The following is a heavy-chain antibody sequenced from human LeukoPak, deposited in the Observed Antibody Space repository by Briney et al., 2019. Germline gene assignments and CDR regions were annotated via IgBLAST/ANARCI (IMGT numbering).Heavy chain of an antibody. D-gene: IGHD3-10*02. CDR1: GFTFSSCE. CDR2: ISSSGSTI. CDR3: AELGITMIGGV. V-gene: IGHV3-48*03. J-gene: IGHJ6*04. Sequence: GRSLRLSCAASGFTFSSCEMNWVRQAPGKGLEWVSYISSSGSTIYYADSVKGRFTISRDNAKSSLYLQMNSLRAEDTAVYYCAELGITMIGGVWGKGTTVTISS.